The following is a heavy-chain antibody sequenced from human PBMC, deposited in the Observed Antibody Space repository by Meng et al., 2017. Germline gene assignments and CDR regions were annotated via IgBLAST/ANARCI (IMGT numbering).Heavy chain of an antibody. V-gene: IGHV3-66*02. CDR3: ARDGSGYDHAFDI. CDR1: GFTVSSNY. CDR2: IYSGGST. D-gene: IGHD5-12*01. Sequence: ESLKISCAASGFTVSSNYMSWVRQAPGKGLEWVSVIYSGGSTYYADSVKGRFTISRDNSKNTLYLQMNSLRAEDTAVYYCARDGSGYDHAFDIWGQGTMVTVSS. J-gene: IGHJ3*02.